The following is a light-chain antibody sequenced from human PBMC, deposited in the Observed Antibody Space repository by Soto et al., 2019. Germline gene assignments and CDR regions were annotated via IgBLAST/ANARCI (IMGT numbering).Light chain of an antibody. J-gene: IGLJ1*01. CDR1: SSNIGSKT. V-gene: IGLV1-44*01. CDR3: AAWDDSLIGYV. Sequence: QYVLTQPPSASGTPGQRVTISCSGSSSNIGSKTVNWYQQLPGTAPKLLIYSDNQRPSGVPDRFSGSKSGTSASLAISGLQSEDEADYYCAAWDDSLIGYVFGTGTKVTVL. CDR2: SDN.